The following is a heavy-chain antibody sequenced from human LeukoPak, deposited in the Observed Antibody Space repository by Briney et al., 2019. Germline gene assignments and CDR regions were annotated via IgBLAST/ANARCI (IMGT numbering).Heavy chain of an antibody. V-gene: IGHV3-9*01. CDR1: GFTFDDYA. CDR2: ISWNSGSI. J-gene: IGHJ4*02. Sequence: GGSLRLSCAASGFTFDDYAMHWVRQAPGKGLEWVSGISWNSGSIGYADSVKGRFTISRDNAKNSLYLQMNSLRAEDTALYYCAKAYYGDKGFDYWGQGTLVTVSS. D-gene: IGHD4-17*01. CDR3: AKAYYGDKGFDY.